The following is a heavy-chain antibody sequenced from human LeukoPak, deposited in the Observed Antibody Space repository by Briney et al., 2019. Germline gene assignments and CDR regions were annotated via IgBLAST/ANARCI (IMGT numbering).Heavy chain of an antibody. CDR2: FDPEDGET. Sequence: ASVKVSCKVSGYTLTELSMHWVRQAPGKGLEWMGGFDPEDGETIYAQKFQGRVTMTEDTSTDTAYMELSSLRSEDTAVYYCATDRLHGTMADYWGQGTLVTVSS. CDR3: ATDRLHGTMADY. CDR1: GYTLTELS. J-gene: IGHJ4*02. V-gene: IGHV1-24*01. D-gene: IGHD4/OR15-4a*01.